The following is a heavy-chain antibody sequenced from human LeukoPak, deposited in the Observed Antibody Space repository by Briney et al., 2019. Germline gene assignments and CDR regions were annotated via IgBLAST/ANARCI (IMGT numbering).Heavy chain of an antibody. V-gene: IGHV3-21*01. CDR3: ARDMDMGDY. Sequence: GGSLRLSYAASGFTFSSYSMNGVRQAPGKGRDGVSSISISSSYIYYADSVTGRFPISRDNAKNSLYLQMNSLRAEDTAVYYCARDMDMGDYWGQGTLVTVSS. CDR2: ISISSSYI. J-gene: IGHJ4*02. D-gene: IGHD2-2*03. CDR1: GFTFSSYS.